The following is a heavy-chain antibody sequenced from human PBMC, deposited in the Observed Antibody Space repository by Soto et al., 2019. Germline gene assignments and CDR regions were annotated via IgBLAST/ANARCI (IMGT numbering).Heavy chain of an antibody. CDR1: GGTFSRYA. Sequence: QVQLVQSGAAVKKPGSSVKVSCKASGGTFSRYAISWVRQAPGQGLEWMGGIISIFGTADYTQKFQGRVTITADESTSTAYMELSSLRSEDTAVYYCALHYGSGSNYYYYGMDVWGQGTTVTVSS. CDR3: ALHYGSGSNYYYYGMDV. J-gene: IGHJ6*02. D-gene: IGHD3-10*01. CDR2: IISIFGTA. V-gene: IGHV1-69*12.